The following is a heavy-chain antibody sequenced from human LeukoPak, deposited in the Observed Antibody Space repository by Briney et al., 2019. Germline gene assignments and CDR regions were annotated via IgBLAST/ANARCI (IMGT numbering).Heavy chain of an antibody. CDR1: GFTFSSYA. Sequence: GGSLRLSCAASGFTFSSYAMHWVRQAPGKGLEWVSSISSSSGYIYYADSVKSRFTISRDNAKNSSYLHLNSLRAEDTAVYYCARERYNWNYAFDYWGQGTLVTVSS. CDR2: ISSSSGYI. CDR3: ARERYNWNYAFDY. J-gene: IGHJ4*02. D-gene: IGHD1-7*01. V-gene: IGHV3-21*01.